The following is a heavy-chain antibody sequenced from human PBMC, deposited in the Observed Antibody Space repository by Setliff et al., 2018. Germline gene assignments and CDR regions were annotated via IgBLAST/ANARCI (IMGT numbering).Heavy chain of an antibody. CDR2: IYHSGST. D-gene: IGHD2-21*01. Sequence: SETLSLTCAVSGYSISSGYYWGWIRQPPGKGLEWIGSIYHSGSTYYNPSLKSRVTISVDTSKNQFSLKLSSVTAADTAVYYCARDCFSASSPNWFDPWGQGTLVTVSS. J-gene: IGHJ5*02. CDR3: ARDCFSASSPNWFDP. V-gene: IGHV4-38-2*02. CDR1: GYSISSGYY.